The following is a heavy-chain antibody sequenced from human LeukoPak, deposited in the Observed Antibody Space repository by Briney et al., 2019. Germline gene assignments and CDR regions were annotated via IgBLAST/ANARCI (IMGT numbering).Heavy chain of an antibody. Sequence: GGSLRLSCAASGFTFSSYSMNWVRQAPGKGLEWVAFIRYDGSNKYYADSVKGRFTISRDNSKNTLYLQMNSLRAEDTAVYYCAKSFWPPGKAAFDIWGQGTMVTVSS. D-gene: IGHD3-3*01. CDR2: IRYDGSNK. J-gene: IGHJ3*02. V-gene: IGHV3-30*02. CDR3: AKSFWPPGKAAFDI. CDR1: GFTFSSYS.